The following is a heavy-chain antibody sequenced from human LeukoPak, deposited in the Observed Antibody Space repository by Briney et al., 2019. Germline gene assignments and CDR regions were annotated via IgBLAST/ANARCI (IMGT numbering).Heavy chain of an antibody. CDR2: INHSGST. CDR3: ARRPRVVVVPAAISSGGPPNWFDP. CDR1: GGSFSGYY. Sequence: SETLSLTCAVYGGSFSGYYWSWIRQPPGKGLEWIGEINHSGSTNYNPSLKSRVTTSVDTSKNQFSLKLSSVTAADTAVYYCARRPRVVVVPAAISSGGPPNWFDPWGQGTLVTVSS. D-gene: IGHD2-2*01. J-gene: IGHJ5*02. V-gene: IGHV4-34*01.